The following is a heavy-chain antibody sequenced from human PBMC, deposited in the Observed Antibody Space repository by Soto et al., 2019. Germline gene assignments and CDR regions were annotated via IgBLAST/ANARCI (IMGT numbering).Heavy chain of an antibody. J-gene: IGHJ6*03. V-gene: IGHV3-33*01. D-gene: IGHD2-15*01. CDR1: GFTFSSYG. CDR2: IWYDGSNK. CDR3: ARGVVVVAANSYYYYYYMDV. Sequence: GGSLRLSCAASGFTFSSYGMHWVRQAPGKGLEWVAVIWYDGSNKYYADSVKGRFTISVDTSKNQFSLKLSSVTAADTAVYYCARGVVVVAANSYYYYYYMDVWGKGTTVTVSS.